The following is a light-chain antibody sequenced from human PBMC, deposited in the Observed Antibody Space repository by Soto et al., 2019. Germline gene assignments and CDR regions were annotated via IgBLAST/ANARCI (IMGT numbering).Light chain of an antibody. V-gene: IGKV1-5*01. CDR1: QSISTW. J-gene: IGKJ1*01. CDR2: DAS. Sequence: DIQMTQSPSTLSASVGDRVTITCRASQSISTWLAWYQQKPGKAPKLLIYDASTLESGVPSRFSGSGSGTEFTLTISSLQPDDFATYHCQEYNTWTFGQGTKVEIK. CDR3: QEYNTWT.